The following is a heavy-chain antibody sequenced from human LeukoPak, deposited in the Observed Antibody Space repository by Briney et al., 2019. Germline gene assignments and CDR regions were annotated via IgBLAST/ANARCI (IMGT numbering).Heavy chain of an antibody. CDR1: GYTFSGYW. CDR3: ARAEVDHYDVFTGFSYASDT. Sequence: GESLKISCKGSGYTFSGYWIGWVRQMPGKGLEWMGAIYPADSDSRYSPSFRGHVTISADKSINTAYLEWSSLKASDTAMYYCARAEVDHYDVFTGFSYASDTWGQGTMVTVSS. V-gene: IGHV5-51*01. CDR2: IYPADSDS. D-gene: IGHD3-9*01. J-gene: IGHJ3*02.